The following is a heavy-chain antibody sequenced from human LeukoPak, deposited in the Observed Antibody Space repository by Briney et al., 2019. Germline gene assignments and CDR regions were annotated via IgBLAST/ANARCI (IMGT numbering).Heavy chain of an antibody. CDR2: INHSGST. V-gene: IGHV4-34*01. Sequence: PSETLSLTCAVYGGSFSGYYWSWIRQPPGKGLEWIGEINHSGSTNYNPSLKSRVTISVDTSKNQFSLKLSSVTAADTAVYYCARFRVWGFDYWGQGTLVTVSS. D-gene: IGHD3-16*01. J-gene: IGHJ4*02. CDR3: ARFRVWGFDY. CDR1: GGSFSGYY.